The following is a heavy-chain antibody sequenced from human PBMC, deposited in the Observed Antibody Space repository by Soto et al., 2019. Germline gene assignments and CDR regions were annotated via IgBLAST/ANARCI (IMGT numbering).Heavy chain of an antibody. CDR1: GFTFSSFG. J-gene: IGHJ4*01. Sequence: GGSLRLSXAASGFTFSSFGMHWVRQAPGKGLEWVAVISYDGTEENYADSVKGRATVSRDNSKNTVYLQMNRLRGDDSAIYYCAKGRFDVVTISPFDHWGQGTLVTVSS. D-gene: IGHD3-3*02. CDR2: ISYDGTEE. CDR3: AKGRFDVVTISPFDH. V-gene: IGHV3-30*18.